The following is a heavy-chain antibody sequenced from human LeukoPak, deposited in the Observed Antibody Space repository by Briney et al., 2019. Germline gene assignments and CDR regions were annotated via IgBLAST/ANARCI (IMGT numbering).Heavy chain of an antibody. Sequence: GGSLRLSCAASGFTFSSYAMNWFRQAPGKGLEWVSVISGSGTITYYADSVKGQFTISRDNSKNILYLQMNSLRVEDTAVYYCAKDLRTAGTTVRAFDIWGQGTMVTVSS. J-gene: IGHJ3*02. V-gene: IGHV3-23*01. CDR3: AKDLRTAGTTVRAFDI. D-gene: IGHD1-1*01. CDR2: ISGSGTIT. CDR1: GFTFSSYA.